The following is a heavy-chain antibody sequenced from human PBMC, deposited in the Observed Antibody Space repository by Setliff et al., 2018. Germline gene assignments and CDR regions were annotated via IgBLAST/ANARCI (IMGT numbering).Heavy chain of an antibody. D-gene: IGHD3-9*01. CDR1: GFTFRSYE. CDR3: ARDSHTYYDILTGYLDFDY. Sequence: PGGSLRLSCAASGFTFRSYEMNWVRQAPGKGLEWVSYISSSGSTIYYADSVKGRFTISRDNAKNSLYLQMNSLRAEDTAVYYCARDSHTYYDILTGYLDFDYWGQGTLVTVSS. V-gene: IGHV3-48*03. J-gene: IGHJ4*02. CDR2: ISSSGSTI.